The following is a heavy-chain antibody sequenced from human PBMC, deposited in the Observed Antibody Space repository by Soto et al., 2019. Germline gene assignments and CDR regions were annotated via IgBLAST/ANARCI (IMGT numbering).Heavy chain of an antibody. Sequence: PGESLKISCAASGFTFSSYAMSWVRQAPGKGLEWVSAISGSGGSTYYADSVKGRFTISRDNSKNTLYLQMNSLRAEDTAVYYCAKECVGVVVAAPEPQLPDYGMDVWGQGTAVTVSS. J-gene: IGHJ6*02. V-gene: IGHV3-23*01. CDR1: GFTFSSYA. D-gene: IGHD2-15*01. CDR2: ISGSGGST. CDR3: AKECVGVVVAAPEPQLPDYGMDV.